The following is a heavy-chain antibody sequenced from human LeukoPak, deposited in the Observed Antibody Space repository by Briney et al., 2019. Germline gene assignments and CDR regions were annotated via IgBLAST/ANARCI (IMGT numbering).Heavy chain of an antibody. CDR3: ARRIAAPGHDAFDM. D-gene: IGHD6-13*01. V-gene: IGHV1-2*02. Sequence: ASVKVSCKASGYTFTSYGISWVRQAPGQGLEWMGWINPNSGDTNYAQKFQGRVTMTRDTSISTAYMELSRLRYDDTAVYYCARRIAAPGHDAFDMWGQGTMVTVSS. CDR1: GYTFTSYG. J-gene: IGHJ3*02. CDR2: INPNSGDT.